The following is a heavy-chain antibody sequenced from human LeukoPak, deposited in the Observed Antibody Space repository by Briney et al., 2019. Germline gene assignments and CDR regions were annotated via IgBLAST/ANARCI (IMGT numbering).Heavy chain of an antibody. CDR3: SRENGAFSPFGY. V-gene: IGHV4-4*02. D-gene: IGHD2-8*01. Sequence: PSGTLSLTCGVSGGSISNTNWWSWVRQPPGQGLEWIGEISLTGLTHYNPSLESRVTVSLDKSKNQLSLKLTSVTAADTAVYYCSRENGAFSPFGYWGQGTLVSVRS. CDR2: ISLTGLT. J-gene: IGHJ4*02. CDR1: GGSISNTNW.